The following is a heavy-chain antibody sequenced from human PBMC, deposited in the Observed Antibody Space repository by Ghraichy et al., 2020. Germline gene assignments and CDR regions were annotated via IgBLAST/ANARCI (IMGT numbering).Heavy chain of an antibody. Sequence: GGSLRLSCAASGFTFSNYWVAWVRQAPGKGLEWVANIKEDGSEKYYVDSVKGRLTASRDNAKNSLYLQMNSLRAEDTAVYFCARSGSCFSSGCSKYYYLDVWGEGTTVTVSS. CDR1: GFTFSNYW. CDR3: ARSGSCFSSGCSKYYYLDV. J-gene: IGHJ6*03. V-gene: IGHV3-7*01. CDR2: IKEDGSEK. D-gene: IGHD6-19*01.